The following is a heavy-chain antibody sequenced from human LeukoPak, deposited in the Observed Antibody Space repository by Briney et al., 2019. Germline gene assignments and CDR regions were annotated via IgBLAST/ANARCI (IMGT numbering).Heavy chain of an antibody. V-gene: IGHV3-21*01. CDR3: ARDCSGYYPQFDY. Sequence: GGSLRLSCAASGFTFSSYTMNWVRQAPGKGLEWVSSISSSSSYIYYADSMKGRFTISRDNAKNSLYLQMNSLRAEDTAVYYCARDCSGYYPQFDYWGQGTLVTVSS. CDR1: GFTFSSYT. CDR2: ISSSSSYI. J-gene: IGHJ4*02. D-gene: IGHD3-3*01.